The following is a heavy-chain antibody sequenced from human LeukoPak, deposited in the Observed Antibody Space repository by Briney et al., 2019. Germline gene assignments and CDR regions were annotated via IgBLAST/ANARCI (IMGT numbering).Heavy chain of an antibody. CDR2: IYPGDSDT. V-gene: IGHV5-51*01. CDR3: ASRYCSSTSCPDAFDI. Sequence: GESLKISCKGSGYSFTSYWIGWVRQMPGKGLEWMGIIYPGDSDTRYSPSFQGQVTISADKSISTAYLQWSSLKASDTAMYYCASRYCSSTSCPDAFDIWGQGTMVTVSS. D-gene: IGHD2-2*01. CDR1: GYSFTSYW. J-gene: IGHJ3*02.